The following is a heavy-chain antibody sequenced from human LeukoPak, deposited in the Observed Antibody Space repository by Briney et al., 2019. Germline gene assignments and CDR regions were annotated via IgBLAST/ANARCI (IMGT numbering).Heavy chain of an antibody. J-gene: IGHJ4*02. V-gene: IGHV3-23*01. CDR3: AKDVYGDYGGHDY. Sequence: GGSLRLSCAASGFPFSTYAMSWVRQAPGKGLEWVSSIRGSDGSTYYADSVKGRFAISRDNSKNTPYLQMNSLRAEDTAVYYCAKDVYGDYGGHDYWGQGTLVTVSS. D-gene: IGHD4-17*01. CDR1: GFPFSTYA. CDR2: IRGSDGST.